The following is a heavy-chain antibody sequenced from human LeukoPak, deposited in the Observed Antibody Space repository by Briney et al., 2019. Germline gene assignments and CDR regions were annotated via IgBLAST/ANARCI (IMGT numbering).Heavy chain of an antibody. Sequence: GASVKVSCKASGATFSSYAISWVRRAPGQGLEWMGGIIPIFGTANYAQKFQGRVTITADESTSTAYMELSSLRSEDTAVYYCARGLVPTRMINNWFDPWGQGTLVTVSS. J-gene: IGHJ5*02. D-gene: IGHD3-16*01. CDR1: GATFSSYA. CDR3: ARGLVPTRMINNWFDP. V-gene: IGHV1-69*13. CDR2: IIPIFGTA.